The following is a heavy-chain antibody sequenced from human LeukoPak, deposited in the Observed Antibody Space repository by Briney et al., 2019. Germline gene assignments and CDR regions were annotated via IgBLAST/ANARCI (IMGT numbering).Heavy chain of an antibody. J-gene: IGHJ3*01. CDR3: GRAHHVIHSAFDV. V-gene: IGHV3-30-3*01. D-gene: IGHD2-21*01. Sequence: GGSLRLSCADSGLIFSTYSLYWGRQAPRKGLEWVAVISSDGSITSYGDSVKGRFTIYRNNAKNTMYLQMTSLPGNDVAVYYCGRAHHVIHSAFDVWGQGTMVTVS. CDR1: GLIFSTYS. CDR2: ISSDGSIT.